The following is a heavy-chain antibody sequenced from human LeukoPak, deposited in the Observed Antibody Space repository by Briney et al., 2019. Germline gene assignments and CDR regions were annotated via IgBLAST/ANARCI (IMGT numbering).Heavy chain of an antibody. CDR3: AKDSYIAVTGRDY. V-gene: IGHV3-23*01. J-gene: IGHJ4*02. CDR1: GFTFSNSA. Sequence: PGGSLRLSCAASGFTFSNSAMSWVRQAPGKGLEWVSAISGSGGSTYYADSVKGRFTISRDDSKNTLYLQMNSLRAEDTAVYYCAKDSYIAVTGRDYWGQGTLVTVSS. D-gene: IGHD6-19*01. CDR2: ISGSGGST.